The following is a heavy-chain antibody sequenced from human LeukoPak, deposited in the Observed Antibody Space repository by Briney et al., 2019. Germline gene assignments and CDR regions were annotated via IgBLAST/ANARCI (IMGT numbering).Heavy chain of an antibody. J-gene: IGHJ4*02. CDR1: GYRFTDSK. V-gene: IGHV1-2*02. Sequence: ASVKVSCKASGYRFTDSKIHWVRQAPGQGIEWMGWINPATGMNPNSGGTYYAKKFRGRVTMTTDTSISTIYLDMKSLTIDDTAVYFCVMVKKILPEFEIWGQGTLLTVSS. CDR2: INPATGMNPNSGGT. D-gene: IGHD2-21*01. CDR3: VMVKKILPEFEI.